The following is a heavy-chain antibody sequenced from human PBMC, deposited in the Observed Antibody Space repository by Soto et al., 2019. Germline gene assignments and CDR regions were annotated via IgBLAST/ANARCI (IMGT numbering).Heavy chain of an antibody. V-gene: IGHV4-34*01. CDR1: VGSFSDYY. J-gene: IGHJ4*02. D-gene: IGHD3-22*01. CDR3: ARGTYYDSSGLPNDY. Sequence: NPSETLSLACAVYVGSFSDYYWSWIRQPPGKGLEWIGEINHSGSTNYNPSLKSRVTISVDTSKKQFSLKLNSVTAADTAVYYCARGTYYDSSGLPNDYWGQGILVTVSS. CDR2: INHSGST.